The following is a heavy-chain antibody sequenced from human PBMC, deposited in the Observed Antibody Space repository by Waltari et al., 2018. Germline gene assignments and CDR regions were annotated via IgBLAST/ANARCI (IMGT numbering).Heavy chain of an antibody. CDR1: GFTFSSYG. CDR2: IRYDGSNK. V-gene: IGHV3-30*02. CDR3: AKDYFLTRSPYYFDY. Sequence: QVQLVESGGGVVKPGGSLRLSCAASGFTFSSYGMHWVRKAPGKGLEWVAFIRYDGSNKYYADSVKGRFTISRDNSKNTLYLQMNSLRAEDTAVYYCAKDYFLTRSPYYFDYWGQGTLVTVSS. J-gene: IGHJ4*02. D-gene: IGHD2-2*01.